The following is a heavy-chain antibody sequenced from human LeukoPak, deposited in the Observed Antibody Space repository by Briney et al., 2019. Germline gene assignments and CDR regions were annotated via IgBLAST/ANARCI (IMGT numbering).Heavy chain of an antibody. CDR1: GFTFSSYW. Sequence: PGGSLRLSCAASGFTFSSYWMSWVRQAPGKGLEWVANIKQDGSEKYYVDSVKGRFTISRDNAKNSLYLQMNSLRAEDTAVYYCAREDPYSSGWNLYYYYYGMDVWGQGTTVTVSS. CDR3: AREDPYSSGWNLYYYYYGMDV. D-gene: IGHD6-19*01. CDR2: IKQDGSEK. J-gene: IGHJ6*02. V-gene: IGHV3-7*01.